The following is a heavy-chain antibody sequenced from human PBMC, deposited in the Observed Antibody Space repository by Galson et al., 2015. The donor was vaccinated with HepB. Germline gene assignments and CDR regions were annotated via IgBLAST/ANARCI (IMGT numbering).Heavy chain of an antibody. J-gene: IGHJ6*02. D-gene: IGHD4-17*01. V-gene: IGHV4-4*02. CDR2: MYHSGST. CDR1: GTSISTTNW. CDR3: ARRYGDHGLDV. Sequence: LSLTCAVSGTSISTTNWWTWVRQPPGKGLEWIGEMYHSGSTNYNPSLKTRVTIFVDKSNNQFSLNVSSVTAADTAMYYCARRYGDHGLDVWGQGTTVTVSS.